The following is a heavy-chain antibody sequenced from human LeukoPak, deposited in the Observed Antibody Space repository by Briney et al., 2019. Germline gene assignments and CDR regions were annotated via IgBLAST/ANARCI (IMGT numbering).Heavy chain of an antibody. CDR3: ARGRGGAGLMWRYFDL. Sequence: ASVKVSCKASGYTFTNYDINWIRQASGQGLEWMGWMNPKRGNSGYGQRFQGRVTFTRNTSISTAYMELSSLRSDDTAVYYCARGRGGAGLMWRYFDLWGQGTLVTVPS. CDR1: GYTFTNYD. CDR2: MNPKRGNS. V-gene: IGHV1-8*01. D-gene: IGHD1-26*01. J-gene: IGHJ4*02.